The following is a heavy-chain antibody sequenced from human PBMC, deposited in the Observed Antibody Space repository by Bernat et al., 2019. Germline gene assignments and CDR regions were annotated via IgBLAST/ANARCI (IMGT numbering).Heavy chain of an antibody. Sequence: EVQLVESGGGLVQPGGSLRLSCAASGFTFSSYWMTWVRQAPGKGLEWVAIIKQDGSEKYYVDSVKDRFTISRDNAKNSLYLQMNSLRAEDTAVYYCARPNQDGDYGGVYFDYWGRGALVTVSP. D-gene: IGHD4-17*01. V-gene: IGHV3-7*01. J-gene: IGHJ4*02. CDR2: IKQDGSEK. CDR1: GFTFSSYW. CDR3: ARPNQDGDYGGVYFDY.